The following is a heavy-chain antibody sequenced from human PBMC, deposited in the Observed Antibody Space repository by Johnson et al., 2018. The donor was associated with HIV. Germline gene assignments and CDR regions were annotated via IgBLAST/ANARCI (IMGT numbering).Heavy chain of an antibody. V-gene: IGHV3-30*18. D-gene: IGHD3-22*01. J-gene: IGHJ3*02. CDR2: ISDDGSNK. Sequence: QVQLVESGGGAVQPGKSLRLSCAASGFTFSGYGMHWVRQAPGQGLEWVAGISDDGSNKYYADSVKGRFPISRDNSKNTLYLQMNSLRAEDTAVYYCAKDLRRTAYYYDSSGYKPDAFDIWGQGTMVTVSS. CDR1: GFTFSGYG. CDR3: AKDLRRTAYYYDSSGYKPDAFDI.